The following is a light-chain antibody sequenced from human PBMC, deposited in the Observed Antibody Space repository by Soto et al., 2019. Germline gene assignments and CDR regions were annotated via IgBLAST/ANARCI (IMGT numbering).Light chain of an antibody. J-gene: IGLJ1*01. V-gene: IGLV1-44*01. CDR1: SSNIGSNS. Sequence: QAVVTQPPSASGTPGQRVTISCSGSSSNIGSNSVNWYQRLPGTAPRLLIYSDDQRPSGIPDRFSGSKSGTSASLAISGLQSEDEADYFCAAWNDNPNGPGYVFGTGTKVTVL. CDR3: AAWNDNPNGPGYV. CDR2: SDD.